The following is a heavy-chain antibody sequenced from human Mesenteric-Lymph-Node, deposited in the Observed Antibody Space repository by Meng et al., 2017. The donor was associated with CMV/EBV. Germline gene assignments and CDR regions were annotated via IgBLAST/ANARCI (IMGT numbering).Heavy chain of an antibody. J-gene: IGHJ4*02. V-gene: IGHV4-34*01. CDR3: ARHQRWLKSEGGFNY. CDR1: GWALSGYY. Sequence: RWGAGILKPPGTLSLTCAVYGWALSGYYWIWIRQPPGKGLEWIGEINHSGSTNYNPSLKSRVTISVDTSKNQFSLKLSSVTAADTAVYYCARHQRWLKSEGGFNYWGQGTLVTVSS. CDR2: INHSGST. D-gene: IGHD4-23*01.